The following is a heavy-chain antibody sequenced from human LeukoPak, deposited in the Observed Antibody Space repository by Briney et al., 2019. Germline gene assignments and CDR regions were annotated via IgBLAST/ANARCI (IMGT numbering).Heavy chain of an antibody. CDR3: ARGGGVLGYCSGGSCSELNN. CDR1: GYTFTGYY. Sequence: ASVKVSCKASGYTFTGYYMHWVRQAPGQGLEWMGWINPNSGGTNYAQKFQGRVTITRNTSISTAYMELSSLRSEDTAVYYCARGGGVLGYCSGGSCSELNNWGQGTLVTVSS. D-gene: IGHD2-15*01. J-gene: IGHJ4*02. CDR2: INPNSGGT. V-gene: IGHV1-2*02.